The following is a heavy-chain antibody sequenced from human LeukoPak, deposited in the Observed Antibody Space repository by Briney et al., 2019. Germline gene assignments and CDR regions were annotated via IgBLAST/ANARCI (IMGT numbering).Heavy chain of an antibody. J-gene: IGHJ5*02. V-gene: IGHV4-39*07. CDR2: ISYGGNT. CDR3: ARDRFPGLRPTTDWFDP. Sequence: SETLSLTCTVSAGSISSTSYYWGRIRRPPGKGLEWIGSISYGGNTYYNPSLKSRVTTSVDTSKNQFSLKLSSVTAADTAVYYCARDRFPGLRPTTDWFDPWGPGTLVTVSS. D-gene: IGHD4-17*01. CDR1: AGSISSTSYY.